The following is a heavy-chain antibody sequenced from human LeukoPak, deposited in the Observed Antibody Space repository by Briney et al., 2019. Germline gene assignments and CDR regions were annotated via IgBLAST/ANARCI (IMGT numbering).Heavy chain of an antibody. D-gene: IGHD3-16*01. Sequence: GGSLRLSCTVSGFTFRSYWMTWVRQAPGKGLEWVAYIKQDTDERAYVDSVKGRFTISRDNAENSLSLQMNSLRDEDTAVYYCARLLGEATIFEYWGQGTLVTVSS. V-gene: IGHV3-7*01. CDR2: IKQDTDER. CDR1: GFTFRSYW. CDR3: ARLLGEATIFEY. J-gene: IGHJ4*02.